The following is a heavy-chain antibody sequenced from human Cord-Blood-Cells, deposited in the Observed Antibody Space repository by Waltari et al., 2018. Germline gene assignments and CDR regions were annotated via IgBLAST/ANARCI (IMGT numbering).Heavy chain of an antibody. CDR3: ARVSSSWYLDAFDI. V-gene: IGHV4-59*01. Sequence: QVQLQESGPGLVKPSETLSLTCTVSGGSISSYYWSWIRQPPGKGLEWIGYIYYSGSTNCNPALKSRVTISVDTSKNQVSLKLSSVTAADTAVYYCARVSSSWYLDAFDIWGQGTMVTVSS. D-gene: IGHD6-13*01. CDR1: GGSISSYY. CDR2: IYYSGST. J-gene: IGHJ3*02.